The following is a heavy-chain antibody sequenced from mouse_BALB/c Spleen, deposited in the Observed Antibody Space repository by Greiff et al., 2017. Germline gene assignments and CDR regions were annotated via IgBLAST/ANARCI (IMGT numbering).Heavy chain of an antibody. CDR1: GFTFSSYG. J-gene: IGHJ2*01. CDR2: INSNGGST. Sequence: EVKLVESGGGLVQPGGSLKLSCAASGFTFSSYGMSWVRQTPDKRLELVATINSNGGSTYYPDSVTGRFTISRDNAKNTLYLQMSSLKSEDTAMYYCARGEREVDYWGQGTTLTVSS. V-gene: IGHV5-6-3*01. CDR3: ARGEREVDY.